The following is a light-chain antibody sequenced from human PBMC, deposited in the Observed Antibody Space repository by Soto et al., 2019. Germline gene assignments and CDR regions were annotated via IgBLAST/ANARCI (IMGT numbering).Light chain of an antibody. J-gene: IGKJ1*01. Sequence: DIQMTQSPSTLSASVGDRVTITCRASQSISSWLAWYQQKPGKAPKLLIHKASSLESGVPSRFSCSGSGTEFTITLTSQHPDDSPTYYSLQHNSYSWTFGQGTKVEIE. V-gene: IGKV1-5*03. CDR2: KAS. CDR3: LQHNSYSWT. CDR1: QSISSW.